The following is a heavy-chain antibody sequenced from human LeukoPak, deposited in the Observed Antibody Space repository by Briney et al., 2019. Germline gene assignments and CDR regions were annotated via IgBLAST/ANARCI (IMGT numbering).Heavy chain of an antibody. D-gene: IGHD3-9*01. CDR2: ISGSGGST. J-gene: IGHJ4*02. CDR1: GFTFSSYA. Sequence: PGGSLRLSCAASGFTFSSYAMSWVRQAPGKGLEWVSAISGSGGSTYYADSVKGRFTISRDNSKNTLYLQMNSLRAEDTAVYYCAKVRYYDILTGYNYFDCWGQGTLVTVSS. CDR3: AKVRYYDILTGYNYFDC. V-gene: IGHV3-23*01.